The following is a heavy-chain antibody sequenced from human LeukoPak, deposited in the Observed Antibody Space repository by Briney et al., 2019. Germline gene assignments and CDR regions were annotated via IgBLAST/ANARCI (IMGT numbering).Heavy chain of an antibody. V-gene: IGHV1-24*01. CDR1: GYTLSDLA. CDR3: ATRNFGDYGAFDI. CDR2: LDPEDGEA. D-gene: IGHD4-17*01. J-gene: IGHJ3*02. Sequence: ASVKVSCKVSGYTLSDLAMHWVRQAPGKGLEWMGGLDPEDGEAIYVQPLQGRVTMTEDTSSDTAYMVLSSLRSEDTAVYYCATRNFGDYGAFDIWGQGTMVTVSS.